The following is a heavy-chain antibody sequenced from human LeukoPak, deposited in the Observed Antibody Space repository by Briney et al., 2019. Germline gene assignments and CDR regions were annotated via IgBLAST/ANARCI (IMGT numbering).Heavy chain of an antibody. Sequence: SETLSLTCAVYGGSFSAYYWSWIRQPPGEGLEWIGEINHSGSTYYNPSLKSRVTISVDTSKNQFSLKLSSVTAADTAVYYCARASSSSWYGGAFDIWGQGTMVTVSS. CDR3: ARASSSSWYGGAFDI. CDR2: INHSGST. V-gene: IGHV4-34*01. CDR1: GGSFSAYY. D-gene: IGHD6-13*01. J-gene: IGHJ3*02.